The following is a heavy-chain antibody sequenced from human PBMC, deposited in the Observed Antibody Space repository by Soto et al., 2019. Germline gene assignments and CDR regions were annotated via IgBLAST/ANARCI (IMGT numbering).Heavy chain of an antibody. D-gene: IGHD3-3*01. CDR3: ARDGRPYVLRFLEWFPDV. CDR1: GFTVSSNY. V-gene: IGHV3-66*01. CDR2: IYSGGST. J-gene: IGHJ6*04. Sequence: GGSLRLSCAASGFTVSSNYMSWVRQAPGKGLEWVSVIYSGGSTYYADSVKGRFTISRDNSKNTRYLQMNSLRAEDTAVYYCARDGRPYVLRFLEWFPDVWGKGTTVTVSS.